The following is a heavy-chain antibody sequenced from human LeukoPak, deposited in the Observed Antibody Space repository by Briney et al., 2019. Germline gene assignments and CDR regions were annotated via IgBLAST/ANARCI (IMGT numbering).Heavy chain of an antibody. Sequence: ASVKVSCKASGYTVSNYYLHWGRQAPGQGPEWMGRINPSGGSPIYAQRFQDRVSMTRDMSASTVYMELSSLRSEDTAIYYCARELTTGMYFFDYWGQGTLVTVSS. CDR1: GYTVSNYY. V-gene: IGHV1-46*01. D-gene: IGHD1-1*01. CDR2: INPSGGSP. CDR3: ARELTTGMYFFDY. J-gene: IGHJ4*02.